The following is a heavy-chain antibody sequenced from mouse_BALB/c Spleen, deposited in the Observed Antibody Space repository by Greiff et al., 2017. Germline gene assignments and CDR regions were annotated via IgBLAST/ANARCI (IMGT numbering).Heavy chain of an antibody. CDR2: IWAGGST. D-gene: IGHD1-1*01. V-gene: IGHV2-9*02. J-gene: IGHJ3*01. CDR3: ARDAYYYGSSYGFFAY. Sequence: VQRVESGPGLVAPSQSLSITCTVSGFSLTSYGVHWVRQPPGKGLEWLGVIWAGGSTNYNSALMSRLSISKDNSKSQVFLKMNSLQTDDTAMYYCARDAYYYGSSYGFFAYWGQGTLVTVSA. CDR1: GFSLTSYG.